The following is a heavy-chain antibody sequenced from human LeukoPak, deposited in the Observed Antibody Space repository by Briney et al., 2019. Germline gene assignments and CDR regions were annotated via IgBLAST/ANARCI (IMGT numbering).Heavy chain of an antibody. J-gene: IGHJ3*02. CDR3: TRDPGIVGASLDAFDI. CDR2: IRSKAYGGTT. V-gene: IGHV3-49*04. CDR1: GFTFGDYA. D-gene: IGHD1-26*01. Sequence: GGSLRLSCTASGFTFGDYAMSWVRQAPGKGLEWVGFIRSKAYGGTTEYAASVKGRFTISRDDSKSIAYLQMNSLKTEDTAVYYCTRDPGIVGASLDAFDIWGQGTMVTVSS.